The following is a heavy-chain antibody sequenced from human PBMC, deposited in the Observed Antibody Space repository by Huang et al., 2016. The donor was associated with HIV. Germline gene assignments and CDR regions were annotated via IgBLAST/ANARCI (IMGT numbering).Heavy chain of an antibody. CDR2: INHGGST. CDR3: AIGPDYYDSSGREAFDI. Sequence: QVQLQQWGAGLLKPSETLSLTYAVFGGSFSGYYWSGSRQPPVKGLEWIGEINHGGSTNHKPSLNGRGTISVEKAKTQFSLKLNSVTAADTAVYYCAIGPDYYDSSGREAFDIWGQGTMVTVSS. CDR1: GGSFSGYY. J-gene: IGHJ3*02. D-gene: IGHD3-22*01. V-gene: IGHV4-34*01.